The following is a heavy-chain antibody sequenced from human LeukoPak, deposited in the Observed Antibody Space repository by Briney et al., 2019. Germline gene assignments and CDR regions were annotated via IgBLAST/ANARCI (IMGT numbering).Heavy chain of an antibody. CDR2: ISSSSSTI. CDR3: ARASGYYYDSSGYYVY. V-gene: IGHV3-48*02. D-gene: IGHD3-22*01. J-gene: IGHJ4*02. Sequence: GGSLRLSCAASGFTFSSYSMNWVRQAPGKGLEWVSYISSSSSTIYYADSVKGRFTISRDNAKNSLYLQMNSLRDEDTAVYYCARASGYYYDSSGYYVYWGQGTLVTVSS. CDR1: GFTFSSYS.